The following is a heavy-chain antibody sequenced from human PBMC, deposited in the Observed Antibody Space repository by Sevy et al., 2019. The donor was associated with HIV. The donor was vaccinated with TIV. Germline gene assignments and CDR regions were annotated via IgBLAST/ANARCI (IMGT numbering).Heavy chain of an antibody. CDR1: GFSFNSYA. CDR2: ISYDGRKK. CDR3: ARYDGWAIVGSTCNAFDI. D-gene: IGHD1-26*01. Sequence: GGSLRLSCAASGFSFNSYAMHWVRQAPGKGLEWVAVISYDGRKKYYAESVKGRLTISRANSKNTLYLQMNSLRAEVTAVYYCARYDGWAIVGSTCNAFDIWGQGTMVTVSS. J-gene: IGHJ3*02. V-gene: IGHV3-30*04.